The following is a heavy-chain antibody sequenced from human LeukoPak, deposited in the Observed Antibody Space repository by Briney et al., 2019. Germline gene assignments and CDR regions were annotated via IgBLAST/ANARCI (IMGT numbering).Heavy chain of an antibody. J-gene: IGHJ5*02. CDR3: ARDAREVLLWFGEFFP. D-gene: IGHD3-10*01. V-gene: IGHV1-18*01. CDR1: GYTFTSYG. CDR2: ISGYNGKT. Sequence: ASVKVSCKASGYTFTSYGISWVRQAPGQGLEWMGWISGYNGKTNYAQKLQGRVTMTTDTSTSTAYMELRSLRSDDTAVYYCARDAREVLLWFGEFFPWGQGTLVIVSS.